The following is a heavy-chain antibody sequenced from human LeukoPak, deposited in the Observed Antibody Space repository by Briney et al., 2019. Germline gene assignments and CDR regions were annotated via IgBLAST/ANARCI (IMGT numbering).Heavy chain of an antibody. J-gene: IGHJ4*02. D-gene: IGHD6-13*01. CDR1: GYTFTGYY. CDR2: INPNSGGT. Sequence: ASVKVSCKASGYTFTGYYMNWVRQAPGQGLELMGWINPNSGGTNYAQKFQGRVTMTGDTSISTAYMELSSLRSDDTAVYYCASRKQQLVRSGHSFDYWGQGTLVTVSS. CDR3: ASRKQQLVRSGHSFDY. V-gene: IGHV1-2*02.